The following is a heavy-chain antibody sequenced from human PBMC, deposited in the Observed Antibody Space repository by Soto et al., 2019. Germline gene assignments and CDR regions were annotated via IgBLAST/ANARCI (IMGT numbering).Heavy chain of an antibody. CDR1: GFTFRKYW. J-gene: IGHJ4*02. D-gene: IGHD3-3*01. CDR3: VRDVAWSFDY. V-gene: IGHV3-7*01. Sequence: EMQLVESGGGLVQPGGSLRLSCAASGFTFRKYWMSWVRQAPGKGLEWVAKINEDGSEKYHVDSVKGRFTISRDNARNSLYLQMDSLRAEDTAVYHCVRDVAWSFDYWGQGTLVTVSS. CDR2: INEDGSEK.